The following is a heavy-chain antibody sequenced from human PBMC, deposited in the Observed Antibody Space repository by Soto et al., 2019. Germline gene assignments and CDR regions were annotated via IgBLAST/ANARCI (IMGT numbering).Heavy chain of an antibody. V-gene: IGHV1-2*04. CDR2: INPNSGGT. D-gene: IGHD5-12*01. CDR1: GYTFTGYY. CDR3: AREWLRPTARRNYYYYGMDV. J-gene: IGHJ6*02. Sequence: ASVKVSCKASGYTFTGYYMHWVRQSPGQGLEWMGWINPNSGGTNYAQKFQGWVTMTRDTSISTAYMELSRLRSDDTAVYYCAREWLRPTARRNYYYYGMDVCGQGTTVTVSS.